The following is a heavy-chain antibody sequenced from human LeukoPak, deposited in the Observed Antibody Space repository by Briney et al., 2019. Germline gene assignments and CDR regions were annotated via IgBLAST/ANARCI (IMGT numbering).Heavy chain of an antibody. V-gene: IGHV3-33*01. Sequence: PGGSLRLSCAASGFTFSSYGMHWVRQTPGKGLEWVTIIWSDGTNKYYADSVKGRFTISRDNSKNTLYLQMNSLRAEDTAVYYCARGSGSFSGGFDYWGQGTLVTVS. CDR3: ARGSGSFSGGFDY. D-gene: IGHD1-26*01. J-gene: IGHJ4*02. CDR1: GFTFSSYG. CDR2: IWSDGTNK.